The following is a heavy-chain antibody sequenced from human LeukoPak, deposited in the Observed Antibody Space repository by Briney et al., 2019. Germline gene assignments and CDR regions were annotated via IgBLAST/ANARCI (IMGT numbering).Heavy chain of an antibody. CDR2: IYYSGST. CDR1: GGSISSSSYY. D-gene: IGHD6-19*01. Sequence: SETLSLTCTVSGGSISSSSYYWGWIRQPPGKGLEWIGSIYYSGSTYYNPSLKSRVTISVDTSKNQFSLKLSSVTAADTAVYYCARARAVAGFDPWGQGTLVTVSS. V-gene: IGHV4-39*07. J-gene: IGHJ5*02. CDR3: ARARAVAGFDP.